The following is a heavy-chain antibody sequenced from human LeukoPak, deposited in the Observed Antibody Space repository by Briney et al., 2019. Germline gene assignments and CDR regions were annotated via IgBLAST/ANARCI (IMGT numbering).Heavy chain of an antibody. CDR1: GGSFSGYY. CDR2: IYHSGST. V-gene: IGHV4-38-2*01. CDR3: ARGIMTTVTRFDY. Sequence: SETLSLTCAVYGGSFSGYYWGWIRQPPGKGLEWIGSIYHSGSTYYNPSLKSRVTISVDTSKNQFSLKLSPVTAADTAVYYCARGIMTTVTRFDYWGQGTLVTVSS. J-gene: IGHJ4*02. D-gene: IGHD4-17*01.